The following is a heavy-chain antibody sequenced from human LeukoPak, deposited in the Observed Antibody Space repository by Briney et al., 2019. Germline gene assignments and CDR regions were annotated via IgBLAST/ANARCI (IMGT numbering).Heavy chain of an antibody. J-gene: IGHJ4*02. D-gene: IGHD1-26*01. CDR3: AKDLGRYRNNYFDY. CDR1: GFTFNSYA. CDR2: ISGSGGGT. Sequence: HAGGSLRLSCAASGFTFNSYAMSWVRQAPEKGLEWVATISGSGGGTYYADSVKGRFTISRDDSKNTLYLQMNSLRAEDTAVYYCAKDLGRYRNNYFDYWGQGTLVTVSS. V-gene: IGHV3-23*01.